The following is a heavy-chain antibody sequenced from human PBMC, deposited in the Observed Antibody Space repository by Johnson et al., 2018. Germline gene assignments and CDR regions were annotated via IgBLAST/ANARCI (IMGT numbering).Heavy chain of an antibody. CDR2: MYHSGGT. Sequence: QVQLQESGPGLVKPSDTLSLMCTVSGGSISSYYYHWIRQSPGKGLEWIGYMYHSGGTNYNPSLNGRVTISLYTSKNQFSLTLSSVTAADTAVYDCARGRGTGSYSQAYLDHWGEVTLVTVSS. D-gene: IGHD3-3*02. V-gene: IGHV4-59*01. J-gene: IGHJ1*01. CDR1: GGSISSYY. CDR3: ARGRGTGSYSQAYLDH.